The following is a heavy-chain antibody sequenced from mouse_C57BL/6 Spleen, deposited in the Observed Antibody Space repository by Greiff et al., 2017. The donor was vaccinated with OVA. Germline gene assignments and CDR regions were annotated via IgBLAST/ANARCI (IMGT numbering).Heavy chain of an antibody. CDR1: GYTFTSYW. CDR2: IDPSDSET. Sequence: VQLQQPGAELVRPGSSVKLSCKASGYTFTSYWMHWVKQRPIQGLKWIGNIDPSDSETHYNQKFKDKATLTVDKSSSTAYMQLSSLTSEDSAVYYCARDGNYEDAMDYWGQGTSVTVSS. V-gene: IGHV1-52*01. D-gene: IGHD2-1*01. CDR3: ARDGNYEDAMDY. J-gene: IGHJ4*01.